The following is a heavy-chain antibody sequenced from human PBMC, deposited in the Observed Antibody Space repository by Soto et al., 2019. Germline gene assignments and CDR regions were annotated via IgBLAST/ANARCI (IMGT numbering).Heavy chain of an antibody. Sequence: EVQLLESGGGLVKPGGSLRLSCAASGFTFSKYAMSWVRLAPGKGLEWVSSISANGGITDYADSVKGRFTISRDNFQNILYLQMDGLRGDDTALYFCAKDKYTDSVRKVWFFDYWGRGTLVTVSS. J-gene: IGHJ2*01. CDR1: GFTFSKYA. D-gene: IGHD2-15*01. V-gene: IGHV3-23*01. CDR3: AKDKYTDSVRKVWFFDY. CDR2: ISANGGIT.